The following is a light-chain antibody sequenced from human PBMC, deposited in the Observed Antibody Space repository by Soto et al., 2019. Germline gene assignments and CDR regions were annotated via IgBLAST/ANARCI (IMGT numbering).Light chain of an antibody. CDR1: QGISSY. CDR3: QQINSYPLT. CDR2: AAS. J-gene: IGKJ4*01. V-gene: IGKV1-9*01. Sequence: IQLTQSPSSLSASVGDRVTITCRASQGISSYLAWYQQKPGKAPKLLIYAASTLQSGVPSRFSGSGSGTDFTLTISSLQPEDCATYYCQQINSYPLTCGGGTKVQIK.